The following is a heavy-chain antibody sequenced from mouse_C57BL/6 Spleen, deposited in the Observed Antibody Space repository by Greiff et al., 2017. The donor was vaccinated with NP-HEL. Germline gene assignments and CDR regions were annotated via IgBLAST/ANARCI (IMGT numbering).Heavy chain of an antibody. D-gene: IGHD1-1*01. CDR1: GFTFSDYG. CDR2: ISSGSSTI. V-gene: IGHV5-17*01. J-gene: IGHJ4*01. CDR3: ARSTTVVAYYAMDY. Sequence: DVMLVESGGGLVKPGGSLKLSCAASGFTFSDYGMHWVRQAPEKGLEWVAYISSGSSTIYYADTVKGRFTISRDNAKNTLFLQMTSLRSEDTAMYYCARSTTVVAYYAMDYWGQGTSVTVSS.